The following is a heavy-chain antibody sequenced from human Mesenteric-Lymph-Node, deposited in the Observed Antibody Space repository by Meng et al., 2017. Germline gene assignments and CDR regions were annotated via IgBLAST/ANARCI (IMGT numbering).Heavy chain of an antibody. J-gene: IGHJ4*02. D-gene: IGHD6-19*01. CDR2: IYHSGGT. V-gene: IGHV4-4*02. CDR1: CGSISLSTW. Sequence: LMESGPGLVRLSWPLSVPCAFSCGSISLSTWWDWGRQPPGKGLEWIGEIYHSGGTNYNPSLRGRVTISLDKSKNQFSLTLRSVTAADTAVYYCARDPYATGWAGWGQGTLVTVSS. CDR3: ARDPYATGWAG.